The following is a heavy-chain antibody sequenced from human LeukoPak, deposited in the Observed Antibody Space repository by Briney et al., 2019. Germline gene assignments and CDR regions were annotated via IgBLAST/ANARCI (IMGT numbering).Heavy chain of an antibody. V-gene: IGHV3-53*01. CDR1: GFAVSSNY. CDR2: LYTGSDT. D-gene: IGHD3-22*01. Sequence: AGGSLRLSCAASGFAVSSNYMSWVRQAPGEGLEWVSVLYTGSDTYYADSVKSRFTISRDNSKNTLYLQMNNLRVEDTAVYYCASTGSGYGEGHFDYWGQGTLVTVSS. J-gene: IGHJ4*02. CDR3: ASTGSGYGEGHFDY.